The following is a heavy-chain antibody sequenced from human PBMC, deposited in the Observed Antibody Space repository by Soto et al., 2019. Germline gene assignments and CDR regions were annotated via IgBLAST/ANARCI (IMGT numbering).Heavy chain of an antibody. V-gene: IGHV5-51*01. D-gene: IGHD3-10*01. J-gene: IGHJ6*03. Sequence: GESLKISCKGYGYSFTGYWIGWVRQMPGKGLEWMGIIYPGDPDTRYSPSFQGQVTISADKSISTAYLQWSSLKASDTAMYYCARCGSGSYFASGYYYYYMDVWGKGTTVTVSS. CDR1: GYSFTGYW. CDR3: ARCGSGSYFASGYYYYYMDV. CDR2: IYPGDPDT.